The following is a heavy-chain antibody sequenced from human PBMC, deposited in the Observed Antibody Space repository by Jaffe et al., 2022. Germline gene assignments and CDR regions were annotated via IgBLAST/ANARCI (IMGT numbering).Heavy chain of an antibody. D-gene: IGHD5-12*01. J-gene: IGHJ6*03. V-gene: IGHV1-69*05. CDR3: ARGEWEMATITGSYYYYMDV. CDR1: GGTFSSYA. CDR2: IIPIFGTA. Sequence: QVQLVQSGAEVKKPGSSVKVSCKASGGTFSSYAISWVRQAPGQGLEWMGGIIPIFGTANYAQKFQGRVTITTDESTSTAYMELSSLRSEDTAVYYCARGEWEMATITGSYYYYMDVWGKGTTVTVSS.